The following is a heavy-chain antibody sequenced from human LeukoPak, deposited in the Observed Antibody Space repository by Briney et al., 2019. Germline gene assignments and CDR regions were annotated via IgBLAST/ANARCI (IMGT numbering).Heavy chain of an antibody. CDR3: ARALAAAGFPYYYYGMDV. J-gene: IGHJ6*02. D-gene: IGHD6-13*01. V-gene: IGHV1-2*04. Sequence: ASVTVSCTASGYTFTGYYMHWVRQAPGQGLEWMGWINPNSGGTNYAQKFQGWVTMTRDTSISTAYMELSRLRSDDTAVYYCARALAAAGFPYYYYGMDVWGQGTTVTVSS. CDR2: INPNSGGT. CDR1: GYTFTGYY.